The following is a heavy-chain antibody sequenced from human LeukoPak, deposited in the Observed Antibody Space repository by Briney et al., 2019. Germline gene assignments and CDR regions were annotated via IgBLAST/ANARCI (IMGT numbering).Heavy chain of an antibody. V-gene: IGHV3-66*01. CDR3: ARDQGAGGLGVFDY. CDR2: IYTGDSE. J-gene: IGHJ4*02. D-gene: IGHD1-26*01. Sequence: GGSLRLSCAASGFIVSSNHMSWVRQAPGKGLEWVSTIYTGDSEYYADAVKGRFTISRDTSKNTLYLQVNSLRAEDTAVYYCARDQGAGGLGVFDYWGQGTLVTVSS. CDR1: GFIVSSNH.